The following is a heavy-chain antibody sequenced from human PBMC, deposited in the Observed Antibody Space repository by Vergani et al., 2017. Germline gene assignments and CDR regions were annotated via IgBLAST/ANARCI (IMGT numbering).Heavy chain of an antibody. D-gene: IGHD6-19*01. J-gene: IGHJ3*02. V-gene: IGHV1-69*01. CDR3: ARDFNPTPQWLGAGDAFDI. Sequence: QVQLVQSGAEVKKPGSSVKVSCKASGGTFSSYAISWVRQAPGQGLEWMGGIIPIFGTANYAQKFQGRVTITADESTSTAYMELSSLRSEDTAVYYCARDFNPTPQWLGAGDAFDIWGQGTMVTVSS. CDR2: IIPIFGTA. CDR1: GGTFSSYA.